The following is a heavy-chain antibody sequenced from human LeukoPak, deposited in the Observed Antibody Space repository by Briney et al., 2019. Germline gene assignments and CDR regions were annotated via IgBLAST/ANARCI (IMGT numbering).Heavy chain of an antibody. CDR1: GGTFSSYA. D-gene: IGHD6-13*01. CDR2: IIPIFGTA. J-gene: IGHJ5*02. V-gene: IGHV1-69*06. CDR3: ARDSSTDSSSWYWFDP. Sequence: SVKVSCKASGGTFSSYAISWVRQAPGQGLEWMGGIIPIFGTANYAQKFQGRVTITADKSTSTAYMELSSLRSEDTAVYYCARDSSTDSSSWYWFDPWGQGTPVTVSS.